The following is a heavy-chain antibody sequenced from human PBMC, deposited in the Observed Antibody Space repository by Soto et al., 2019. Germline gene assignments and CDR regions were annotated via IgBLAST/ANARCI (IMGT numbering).Heavy chain of an antibody. V-gene: IGHV4-4*07. CDR2: IYISENT. D-gene: IGHD6-13*01. J-gene: IGHJ4*02. CDR3: ARGVGRSSWTSFDS. Sequence: PSETLSLTCTVSGGSISSDYLSWIRQPAGKGLEWIGRIYISENTHYNPSLRSRVSMSLDTSKNQLSLNLSSVTAADTAVYYCARGVGRSSWTSFDSWGQGTLVTVYS. CDR1: GGSISSDY.